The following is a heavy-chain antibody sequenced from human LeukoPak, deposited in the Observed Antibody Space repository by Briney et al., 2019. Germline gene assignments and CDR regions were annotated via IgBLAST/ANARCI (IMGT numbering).Heavy chain of an antibody. V-gene: IGHV4-34*01. D-gene: IGHD4-17*01. J-gene: IGHJ6*02. Sequence: SETLSLTCSVYGVYFSGYYWSWIRQPPGKGLEGIGESNHNGSTNYNPSLKSRVTISVDTSKNQFSLKLSSVTAADTAVSYCARSAPFLYGANREDYYYGMDVWGQGTTVTASS. CDR2: SNHNGST. CDR3: ARSAPFLYGANREDYYYGMDV. CDR1: GVYFSGYY.